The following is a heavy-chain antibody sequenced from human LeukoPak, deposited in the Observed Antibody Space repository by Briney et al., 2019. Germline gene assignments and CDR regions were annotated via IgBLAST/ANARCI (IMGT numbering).Heavy chain of an antibody. Sequence: GGSLRLSCTASGFTFSNTWMSWVRQAPGKGLEWVGRIKGKTEDGATDYAAPVKGIFTISRDNSKNTLYLQMNSLRAEDTAVYYCAKADYGDKPMGYYYYGMDVWGQGTTVTVSS. V-gene: IGHV3-15*01. CDR1: GFTFSNTW. CDR3: AKADYGDKPMGYYYYGMDV. D-gene: IGHD4-17*01. CDR2: IKGKTEDGAT. J-gene: IGHJ6*02.